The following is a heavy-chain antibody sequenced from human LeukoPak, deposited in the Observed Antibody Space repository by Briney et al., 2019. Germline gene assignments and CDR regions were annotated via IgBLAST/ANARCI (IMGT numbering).Heavy chain of an antibody. D-gene: IGHD1-26*01. Sequence: SETLSLTCTVSGGSISGYYWSWIRQPPGKGLEWIGYIYYSGSTNYNPSLKSRATISVDTSKNQFSLKLSSVTAADTAVYYCARPILGATTGVDAFDIWGQGTMVTVSS. V-gene: IGHV4-59*08. CDR2: IYYSGST. CDR3: ARPILGATTGVDAFDI. J-gene: IGHJ3*02. CDR1: GGSISGYY.